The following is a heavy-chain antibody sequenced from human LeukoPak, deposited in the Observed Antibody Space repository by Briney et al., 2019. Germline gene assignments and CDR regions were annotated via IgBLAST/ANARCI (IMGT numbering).Heavy chain of an antibody. Sequence: PSETLSLTCTASGGSIGSSPYYWGWIRQPPGKGLEWVGSIYYSGITYYNPSLKSRVTISVDTSKNQFSLKLSSVTAADTAVYYCARDHKILWFGEGHWFDPWGQGALVTVSS. CDR1: GGSIGSSPYY. CDR2: IYYSGIT. J-gene: IGHJ5*02. D-gene: IGHD3-10*01. V-gene: IGHV4-39*07. CDR3: ARDHKILWFGEGHWFDP.